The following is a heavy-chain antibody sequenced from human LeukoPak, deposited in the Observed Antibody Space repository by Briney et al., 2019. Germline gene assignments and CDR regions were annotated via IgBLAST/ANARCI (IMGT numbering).Heavy chain of an antibody. V-gene: IGHV1-46*01. CDR2: INPSGGST. CDR1: GYTFTSYY. CDR3: ATELLPTSTPI. D-gene: IGHD2-15*01. J-gene: IGHJ3*02. Sequence: GASVKVSCKASGYTFTSYYMHWVRQAPGQGLEWMGIINPSGGSTSYAQKFQGRVTMTEDTSTDTAYMELSSLRSEDTAVYYCATELLPTSTPIWGQGTMVTVSS.